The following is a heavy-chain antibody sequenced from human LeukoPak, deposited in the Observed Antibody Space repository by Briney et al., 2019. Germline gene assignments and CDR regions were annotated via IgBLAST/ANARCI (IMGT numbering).Heavy chain of an antibody. D-gene: IGHD5-18*01. Sequence: GGSLRLSCAASGFTFSSYSMNWVRQAPGKGLEWVSYISSSSSTIYYADSVKGRFTISRDNAKNSLYLQMSSLRAEDTAVYYCARGRLRGDSYGYDFDYWGQGTLVTVSS. CDR1: GFTFSSYS. J-gene: IGHJ4*02. CDR3: ARGRLRGDSYGYDFDY. V-gene: IGHV3-48*01. CDR2: ISSSSSTI.